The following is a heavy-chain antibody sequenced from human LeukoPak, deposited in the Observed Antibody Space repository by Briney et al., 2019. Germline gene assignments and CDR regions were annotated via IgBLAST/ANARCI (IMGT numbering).Heavy chain of an antibody. D-gene: IGHD3-3*01. CDR1: GFTFSSYS. V-gene: IGHV3-21*01. Sequence: GGSLRLSCAASGFTFSSYSMTWVRQAPGKGLEWVSSISSSSSYIYYADSVKGRFTISRDNAKNSLYLQMNSLRAEDTAVYYCARDPLFDFWSGSYFDYWGQGTLVTVSS. J-gene: IGHJ4*02. CDR3: ARDPLFDFWSGSYFDY. CDR2: ISSSSSYI.